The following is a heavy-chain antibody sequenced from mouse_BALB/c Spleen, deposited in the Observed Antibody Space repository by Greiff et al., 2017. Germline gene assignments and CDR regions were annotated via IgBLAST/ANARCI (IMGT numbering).Heavy chain of an antibody. CDR2: INPGSGGT. CDR3: ARTRFAY. V-gene: IGHV1-54*01. J-gene: IGHJ3*01. CDR1: GYAFTNYL. Sequence: VQLQQSGAELVRPGTSVKVSCKASGYAFTNYLIEWVKQRPGQGLEWIGVINPGSGGTNYNEKFKGKATLTADKSSSTAYMQLSSLTSADSAVYFCARTRFAYWGQGTLVTVSA.